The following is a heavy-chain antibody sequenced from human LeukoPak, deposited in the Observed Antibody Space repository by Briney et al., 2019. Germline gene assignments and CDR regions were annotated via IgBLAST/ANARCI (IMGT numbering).Heavy chain of an antibody. Sequence: GGSLRLSCAASGFTFSNSAMHWVRQAPGKGLEWVAVISYDGSNGYYADSVEGRFTISRDNSKNSLYLHMNSLRAEDTAMYYCAKGGRLLQTSFNYWGQGTLITVSS. CDR2: ISYDGSNG. V-gene: IGHV3-30-3*01. CDR3: AKGGRLLQTSFNY. D-gene: IGHD5-24*01. J-gene: IGHJ4*02. CDR1: GFTFSNSA.